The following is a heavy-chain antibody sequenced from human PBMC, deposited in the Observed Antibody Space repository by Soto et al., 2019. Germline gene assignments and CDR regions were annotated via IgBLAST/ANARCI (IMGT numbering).Heavy chain of an antibody. J-gene: IGHJ6*02. CDR2: IVVGSGNT. Sequence: GASVKVSCKASGFTFTSSAVQWVRQARGQRLEWIGWIVVGSGNTNYAQKFQERVTITRDMSTSTAYMELSSLRSEDTAVYYCAASRRGYSGYDPRYGMDVWGQGTTVTVSS. CDR3: AASRRGYSGYDPRYGMDV. CDR1: GFTFTSSA. V-gene: IGHV1-58*01. D-gene: IGHD5-12*01.